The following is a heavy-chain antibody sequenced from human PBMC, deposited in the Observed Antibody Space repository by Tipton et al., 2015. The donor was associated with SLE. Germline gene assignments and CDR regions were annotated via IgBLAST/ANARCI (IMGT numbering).Heavy chain of an antibody. CDR3: ARGQEDYSWGIYRYYSYVMGV. V-gene: IGHV1-8*01. Sequence: QLVQSGAEVKKPGASVKVSCKASGYSSTRHDINWVRQATGQGLEWMGWMNPNSGNTGYAQKFQGRVTMTRDTSISTAYMELTSLRSEDAAVYYCARGQEDYSWGIYRYYSYVMGVWGQRTTVTVSS. CDR1: GYSSTRHD. D-gene: IGHD3-16*02. CDR2: MNPNSGNT. J-gene: IGHJ6*02.